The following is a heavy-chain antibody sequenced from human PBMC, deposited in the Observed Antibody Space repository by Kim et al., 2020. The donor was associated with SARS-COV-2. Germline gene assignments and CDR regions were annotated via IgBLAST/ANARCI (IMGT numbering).Heavy chain of an antibody. J-gene: IGHJ4*02. D-gene: IGHD2-2*01. Sequence: GGSLRLSCEASGFTFSSCAMSWLRLAPGKGLEWVSAISPGGDSTHYVDSVKGRFTISRDNSENTLYLQMNSLRAEDTAVYYCAKRLLMVPAADFDYWGQGTLVTVSS. V-gene: IGHV3-23*01. CDR2: ISPGGDST. CDR3: AKRLLMVPAADFDY. CDR1: GFTFSSCA.